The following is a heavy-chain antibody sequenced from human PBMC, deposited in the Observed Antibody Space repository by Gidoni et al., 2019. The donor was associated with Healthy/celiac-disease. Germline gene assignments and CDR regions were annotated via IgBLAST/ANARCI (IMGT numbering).Heavy chain of an antibody. CDR1: GYSFTSYW. D-gene: IGHD2-2*02. V-gene: IGHV5-51*01. J-gene: IGHJ3*02. Sequence: EVQLVQSGAEVKKPGESLKLSCKGSGYSFTSYWIGWVRQMPGKGLEWMGIIYPGDSDTRYSPSFQGQVTISADKSISTAYLQWSSLKASDTAMYYCARPTYCSSTSCYTPWDAFDIWGQGKMVTVSS. CDR2: IYPGDSDT. CDR3: ARPTYCSSTSCYTPWDAFDI.